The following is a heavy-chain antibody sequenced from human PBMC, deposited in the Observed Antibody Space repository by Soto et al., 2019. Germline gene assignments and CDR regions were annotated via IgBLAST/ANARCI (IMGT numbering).Heavy chain of an antibody. J-gene: IGHJ5*02. Sequence: GGSHRLSSTASGFNFGSYAMHWVRQAPGKGLEWVAVISYDGSNKYYADSVKGRFTISRDNSKNTLYLQMNSLRAEDTAVYYCARDRRAAAGTFWFDPWGQGTLVTVSS. V-gene: IGHV3-30-3*01. D-gene: IGHD6-13*01. CDR1: GFNFGSYA. CDR3: ARDRRAAAGTFWFDP. CDR2: ISYDGSNK.